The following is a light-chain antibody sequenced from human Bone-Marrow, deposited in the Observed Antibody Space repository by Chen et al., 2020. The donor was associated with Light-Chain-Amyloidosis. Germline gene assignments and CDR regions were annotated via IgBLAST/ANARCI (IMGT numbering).Light chain of an antibody. V-gene: IGLV10-54*04. Sequence: QAGLTQPPPVSKDLRQTATLTCTGNSNNVGNQGAAWLQQHQGHPPKLLSYRNNNRPSGISERFSASRSGNTASLTITGLQPEDEADYYCSAWDSSLSERVFGGGTKLTVL. CDR1: SNNVGNQG. J-gene: IGLJ2*01. CDR2: RNN. CDR3: SAWDSSLSERV.